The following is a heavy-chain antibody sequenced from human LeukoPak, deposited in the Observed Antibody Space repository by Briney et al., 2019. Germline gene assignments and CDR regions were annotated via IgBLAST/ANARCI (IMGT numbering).Heavy chain of an antibody. CDR2: IYYSGST. CDR1: GGSISSSSYY. D-gene: IGHD4-11*01. Sequence: SETLSLTCTVSGGSISSSSYYWGWIRQPPGKGLEWIGSIYYSGSTNYNPSLKSRVTISVDTSKNQFSLKLSSVTAADTAVYYCAREESLQYYFDYWGQGTLVTVSS. V-gene: IGHV4-39*07. J-gene: IGHJ4*02. CDR3: AREESLQYYFDY.